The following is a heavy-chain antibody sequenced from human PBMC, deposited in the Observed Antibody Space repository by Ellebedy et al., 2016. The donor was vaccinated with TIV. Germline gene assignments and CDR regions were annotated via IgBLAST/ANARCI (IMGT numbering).Heavy chain of an antibody. CDR2: MNPNSGNT. CDR3: ARGRGYYDSKSYYKGHDY. Sequence: AASVKVSCKASGYTFTSYDIYWVRQATGQGLEWMGWMNPNSGNTGHAQNFQGRVTMTRNTSISTAYMELSSLRSEDTAVYYCARGRGYYDSKSYYKGHDYWGQGTLVTVSS. V-gene: IGHV1-8*01. D-gene: IGHD3-10*01. CDR1: GYTFTSYD. J-gene: IGHJ4*02.